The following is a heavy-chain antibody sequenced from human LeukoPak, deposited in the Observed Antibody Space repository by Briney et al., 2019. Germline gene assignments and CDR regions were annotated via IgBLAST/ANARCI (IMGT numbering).Heavy chain of an antibody. V-gene: IGHV3-30*03. CDR3: AVSNQQQSAEYFQH. CDR1: GFTMNSHA. Sequence: GGSLRLSCAASGFTMNSHAMHWVRQAPGKGLEWVAVITFDGTNDDYYTDSVKGRFTISRDNSKNTLYLQMNSLRAEDTAVYYCAVSNQQQSAEYFQHWGQGTLVTVSS. CDR2: ITFDGTND. J-gene: IGHJ1*01. D-gene: IGHD6-13*01.